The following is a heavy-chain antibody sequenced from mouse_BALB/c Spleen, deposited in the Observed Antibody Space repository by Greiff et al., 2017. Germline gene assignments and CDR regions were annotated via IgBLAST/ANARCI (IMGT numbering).Heavy chain of an antibody. D-gene: IGHD1-1*01. V-gene: IGHV1-54*01. CDR3: ARSDYGSFYWYFDV. CDR1: GYAFTNYL. Sequence: VQLQQSGAELVRPGTSVKVSCKASGYAFTNYLIEWVKQRPGQGLEWIGVINPGSGGTNYNEKFKGKATLTADKSSSTAYMQLSSLRSDDSAVYFCARSDYGSFYWYFDVWGAGTTVTVSS. CDR2: INPGSGGT. J-gene: IGHJ1*01.